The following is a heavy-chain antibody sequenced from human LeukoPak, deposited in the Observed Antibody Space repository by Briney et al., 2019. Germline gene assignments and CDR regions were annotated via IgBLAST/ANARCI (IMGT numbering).Heavy chain of an antibody. CDR1: GGTFSSYA. V-gene: IGHV1-69*13. D-gene: IGHD6-13*01. Sequence: ASVKVSCKASGGTFSSYAISWVRQAPGQGLEWMGGIIPIFGTANYAQKFQGRVTITADESTSTAYMELSSLRSEDTAVYYCARGKRGSSSTRGTDYWGQGTLVTVSS. CDR2: IIPIFGTA. CDR3: ARGKRGSSSTRGTDY. J-gene: IGHJ4*02.